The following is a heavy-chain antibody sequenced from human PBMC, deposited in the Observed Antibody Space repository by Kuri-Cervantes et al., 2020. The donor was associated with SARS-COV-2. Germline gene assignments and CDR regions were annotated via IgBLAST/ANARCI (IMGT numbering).Heavy chain of an antibody. CDR2: INPNSGGT. Sequence: SVKVSCKASGYTFTGYYMHWVRQAPGQGLEWMGWINPNSGGTNYAQKFQGWVTMTRDTSISTAYMELSRLRSDDTAVYYCARDRGYYYDSSGYFDYWGQGTLVTVSS. D-gene: IGHD3-22*01. V-gene: IGHV1-2*04. CDR3: ARDRGYYYDSSGYFDY. CDR1: GYTFTGYY. J-gene: IGHJ4*02.